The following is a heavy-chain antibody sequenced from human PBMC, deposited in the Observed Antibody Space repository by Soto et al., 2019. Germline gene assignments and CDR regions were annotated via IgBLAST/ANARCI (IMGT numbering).Heavy chain of an antibody. CDR3: ARARATIAAAAICAC. CDR1: GGPISTSNW. Sequence: QVQLQESGPGLVKPSATLSLTCAVSGGPISTSNWWSSVRQPPGKGLEWIGEVYRTGSTHYNPSLESRVIVSVDKAKNQFSLKLTSVTAADAAVYYCARARATIAAAAICACWGQGTLVTVSS. D-gene: IGHD6-13*01. V-gene: IGHV4-4*02. CDR2: VYRTGST. J-gene: IGHJ4*02.